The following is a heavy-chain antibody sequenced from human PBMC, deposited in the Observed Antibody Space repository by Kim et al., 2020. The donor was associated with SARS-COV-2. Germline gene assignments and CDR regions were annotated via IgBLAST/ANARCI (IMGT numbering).Heavy chain of an antibody. V-gene: IGHV3-33*01. D-gene: IGHD6-6*01. CDR2: IWYDGSNK. CDR1: GFTFSSYG. J-gene: IGHJ6*02. CDR3: ARAAYSSSSRYYYYGMDV. Sequence: GGSLRLSCAASGFTFSSYGMHWVRQAPGKGLEWVAVIWYDGSNKYYADSVKGRFTISRDNSKNTLYLQMNSLRAEDTAVYYCARAAYSSSSRYYYYGMDVWGQVTTVTVSS.